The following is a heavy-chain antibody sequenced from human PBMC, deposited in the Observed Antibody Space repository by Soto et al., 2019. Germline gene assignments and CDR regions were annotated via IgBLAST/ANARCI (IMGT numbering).Heavy chain of an antibody. CDR3: ARDSVSAAADWFGWFDP. J-gene: IGHJ5*02. Sequence: ASVKVSCKASGYTFTSYAMHWVRQAPGQRLEWMGWINAGNGNTKYSQKFQGRVTITRDTSASTAYMELSSLRSEDTAVYYCARDSVSAAADWFGWFDPWGQGTLVTVSS. CDR1: GYTFTSYA. CDR2: INAGNGNT. V-gene: IGHV1-3*01. D-gene: IGHD6-13*01.